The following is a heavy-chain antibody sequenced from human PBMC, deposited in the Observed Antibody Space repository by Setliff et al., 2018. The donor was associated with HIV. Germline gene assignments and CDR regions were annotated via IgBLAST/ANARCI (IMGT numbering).Heavy chain of an antibody. CDR1: GFTFSSYS. CDR2: TSSSSYI. Sequence: PGGSLRLSCAASGFTFSSYSMNWVRQAPGKGLEWVSSTSSSSYIYYAYSVKGRFTISRDNAKNSLYLQMDSLRAEDTAVYYCARARTPYYYGSGSPIPFDPWGQGTLVTVSS. V-gene: IGHV3-21*01. J-gene: IGHJ5*02. CDR3: ARARTPYYYGSGSPIPFDP. D-gene: IGHD3-10*01.